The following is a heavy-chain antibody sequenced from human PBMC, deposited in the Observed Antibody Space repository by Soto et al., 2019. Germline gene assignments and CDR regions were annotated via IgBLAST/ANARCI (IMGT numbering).Heavy chain of an antibody. V-gene: IGHV4-59*01. J-gene: IGHJ4*01. CDR1: AGSISRYY. CDR2: VSYSVGA. D-gene: IGHD3-3*01. CDR3: VASLESQAVESFDY. Sequence: PSETLSLTCSVSAGSISRYYWGWVRQLPGERLEWIAYVSYSVGASYNPSLKSRVTISLDTSKSQIALRLMSVTAADTAMYYCVASLESQAVESFDYWGHGALVTVSS.